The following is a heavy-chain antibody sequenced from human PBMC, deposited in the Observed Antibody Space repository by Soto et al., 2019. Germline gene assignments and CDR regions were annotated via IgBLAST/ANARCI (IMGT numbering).Heavy chain of an antibody. V-gene: IGHV4-39*02. CDR1: GGSISSSSYF. D-gene: IGHD4-4*01. CDR3: YRTAPAGFDL. J-gene: IGHJ5*02. CDR2: IDFRGTT. Sequence: SETLSLTCTVSGGSISSSSYFWARIRRPPGKGLEWIGSIDFRGTTYTNPSLESRVTISVDTSKNHFSLKLDSVTAADTALYYSYRTAPAGFDLWGRVPMFAVSS.